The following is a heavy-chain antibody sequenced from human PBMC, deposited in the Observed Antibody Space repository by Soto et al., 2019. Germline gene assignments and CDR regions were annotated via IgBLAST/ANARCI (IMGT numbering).Heavy chain of an antibody. J-gene: IGHJ4*02. CDR1: GGSISSYY. Sequence: SETLSLTCTVSGGSISSYYWSWIRQPPGKGLEWIGCIYYSGSTNYNPSLKSRVTISVDTSKNQFSLKLSSVTAADTAVYYCAREQRSGYDYPWDYFDYWGQGTLVTVSS. CDR2: IYYSGST. V-gene: IGHV4-59*01. D-gene: IGHD5-12*01. CDR3: AREQRSGYDYPWDYFDY.